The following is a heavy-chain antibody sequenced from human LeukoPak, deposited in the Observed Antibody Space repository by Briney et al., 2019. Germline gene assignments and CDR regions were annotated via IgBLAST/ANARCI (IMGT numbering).Heavy chain of an antibody. D-gene: IGHD6-13*01. CDR2: IKQDGSEK. Sequence: PGGSLRLSCAASGFTFSSYWMSWVRQAPGKGLEWVANIKQDGSEKYYVDSVKGRFTISRDNAKNSLYLQTNSLRAEDTAVYYCARAHIAAAGTHFDYWGQGTLVTVSS. CDR1: GFTFSSYW. V-gene: IGHV3-7*01. CDR3: ARAHIAAAGTHFDY. J-gene: IGHJ4*02.